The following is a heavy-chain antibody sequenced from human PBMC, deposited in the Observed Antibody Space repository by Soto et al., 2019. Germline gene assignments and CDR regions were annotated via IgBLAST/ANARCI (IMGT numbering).Heavy chain of an antibody. V-gene: IGHV1-46*01. D-gene: IGHD2-21*02. CDR3: ARGEHVVVVTAALDY. Sequence: QVQLMQSGAEVKKPGASVKVSCKASGDTFTDYYIHWVRQAPGQGLEWMGTVNPSGGHTTYAQHLLGRVTXTXDXSPXTLYMELTSLTSDDTAIYYCARGEHVVVVTAALDYWGQGTLVTVSS. J-gene: IGHJ4*02. CDR2: VNPSGGHT. CDR1: GDTFTDYY.